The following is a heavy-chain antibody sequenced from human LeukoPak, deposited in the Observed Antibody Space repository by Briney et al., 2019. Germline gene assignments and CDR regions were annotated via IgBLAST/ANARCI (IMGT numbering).Heavy chain of an antibody. CDR2: IYSGGST. D-gene: IGHD4-17*01. CDR3: ASTVTTPYYCYGMDV. V-gene: IGHV3-66*01. CDR1: GFTVSSHY. J-gene: IGHJ6*02. Sequence: GGSLRLFCAASGFTVSSHYMSWLRQAPGKGLEWVSVIYSGGSTYYADSVKGRFTISRDNSKNTLYLQMNSLRAEDTAVYYCASTVTTPYYCYGMDVWGQGTTVTVSS.